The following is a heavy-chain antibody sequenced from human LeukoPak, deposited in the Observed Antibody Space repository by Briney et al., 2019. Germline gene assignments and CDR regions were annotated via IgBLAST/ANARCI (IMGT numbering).Heavy chain of an antibody. CDR3: AKVMSRQAQYQLLIDY. Sequence: PGRSLRLSCAASVSTFSSYGMHWLRQAPGKGLEWVAVISYDEINKYYADSVKGRFTISRDNSKNTLYLQMNSLRAEDTAVYYCAKVMSRQAQYQLLIDYWGQGTLVTVSS. CDR2: ISYDEINK. D-gene: IGHD2-2*01. CDR1: VSTFSSYG. J-gene: IGHJ4*02. V-gene: IGHV3-30*18.